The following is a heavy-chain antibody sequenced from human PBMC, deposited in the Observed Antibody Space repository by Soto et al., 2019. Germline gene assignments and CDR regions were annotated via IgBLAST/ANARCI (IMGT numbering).Heavy chain of an antibody. CDR3: DRASLQPFDY. D-gene: IGHD6-13*01. Sequence: QVQLVQSGAEVKEPGASVKVSCNVSGYTFTTYGIIWVRQAPGLGLEWMGWITPYNGNTDYAQKFQGRVTMTTDTSTSTAYMELRSLRSEDTDVYYCDRASLQPFDYLGQGTLVTVSS. V-gene: IGHV1-18*04. CDR2: ITPYNGNT. J-gene: IGHJ4*02. CDR1: GYTFTTYG.